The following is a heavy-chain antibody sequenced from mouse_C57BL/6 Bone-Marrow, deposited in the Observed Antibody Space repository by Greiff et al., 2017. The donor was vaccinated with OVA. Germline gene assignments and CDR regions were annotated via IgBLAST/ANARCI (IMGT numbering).Heavy chain of an antibody. J-gene: IGHJ1*03. Sequence: VKLMESGPGLVAPSQSLSITCTVSGFSLTSYGVHWVRQPPGKGLEWLVVIWSDGSTTYNSALKSRLSFSKDNSKSQVFLKMNSLQTDDTAMYYGARHRWLLGYFDVWGTGTTVTVSS. CDR3: ARHRWLLGYFDV. CDR1: GFSLTSYG. CDR2: IWSDGST. V-gene: IGHV2-6-1*01. D-gene: IGHD2-3*01.